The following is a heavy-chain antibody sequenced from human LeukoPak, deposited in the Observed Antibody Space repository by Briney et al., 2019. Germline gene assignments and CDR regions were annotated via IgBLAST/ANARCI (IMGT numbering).Heavy chain of an antibody. Sequence: SETLSLTCTVSGGSISSSSYYWGWIRQPPGKGLEWIGSIYYSGSTYYHPSLKSRVTISVDTSKNQFSLKLSSVTAADTAVYYCARRGGLQRNWFDPWGQGTLVTVSS. J-gene: IGHJ5*02. CDR3: ARRGGLQRNWFDP. CDR2: IYYSGST. D-gene: IGHD3-16*01. V-gene: IGHV4-39*01. CDR1: GGSISSSSYY.